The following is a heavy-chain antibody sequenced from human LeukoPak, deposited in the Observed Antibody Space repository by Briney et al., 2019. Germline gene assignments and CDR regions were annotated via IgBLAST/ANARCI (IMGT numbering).Heavy chain of an antibody. CDR1: GGSFNGYY. D-gene: IGHD3-3*01. V-gene: IGHV4-34*01. CDR2: INHSGST. J-gene: IGHJ4*01. CDR3: ARARAEYYDFWSGYYSWYFYY. Sequence: PSETLSLTCAVYGGSFNGYYWSWIRQPPGKGLEWIGEINHSGSTNYNPSLKSRVTISVDTSKNQFSLKLTSVTAADTAVYYCARARAEYYDFWSGYYSWYFYYWGHGILVTVSS.